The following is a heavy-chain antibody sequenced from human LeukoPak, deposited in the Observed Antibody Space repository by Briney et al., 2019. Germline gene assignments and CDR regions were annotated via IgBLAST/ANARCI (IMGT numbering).Heavy chain of an antibody. CDR1: GFTFSSHS. J-gene: IGHJ4*02. V-gene: IGHV3-23*01. Sequence: GGSLRLSCAASGFTFSSHSMSWVRQAPGKGLEWVSAISASSGSIYYADSVKGRFTISRDNSKGTLYLQMDSLRVDDTAVYFCAKDLPYYDSSAFDYWGQGTLVTVSS. CDR3: AKDLPYYDSSAFDY. D-gene: IGHD3-22*01. CDR2: ISASSGSI.